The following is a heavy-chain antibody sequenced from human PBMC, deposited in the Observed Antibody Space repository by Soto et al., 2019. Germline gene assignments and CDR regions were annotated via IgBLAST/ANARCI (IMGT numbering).Heavy chain of an antibody. D-gene: IGHD5-18*01. J-gene: IGHJ4*02. CDR1: GLTFSNYA. CDR3: AKGDSGYRYSDTYYFDY. Sequence: GGSLRLSCAASGLTFSNYAMNWVRQAPGKGLEWVSAISGSGGSTHYADCVKGRFTISRDNSKNTLYLRINRLRSEDTAIYYCAKGDSGYRYSDTYYFDYWGQGTLVTVSS. V-gene: IGHV3-23*01. CDR2: ISGSGGST.